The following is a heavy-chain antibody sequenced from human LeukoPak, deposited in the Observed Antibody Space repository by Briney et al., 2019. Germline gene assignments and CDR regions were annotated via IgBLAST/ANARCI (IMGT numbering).Heavy chain of an antibody. CDR1: GGSFSGYS. CDR3: ARPRHYYGSGSYYSCWFDP. Sequence: SETLSLNCAVYGGSFSGYSWNWIRQPPGKGLEWIGEFNHSGSTNYNQSLKSRVTISVDTSKNQFSLKLTSVTAADTAVYYCARPRHYYGSGSYYSCWFDPWGQGTLVTVSS. V-gene: IGHV4-34*01. J-gene: IGHJ5*02. D-gene: IGHD3-10*01. CDR2: FNHSGST.